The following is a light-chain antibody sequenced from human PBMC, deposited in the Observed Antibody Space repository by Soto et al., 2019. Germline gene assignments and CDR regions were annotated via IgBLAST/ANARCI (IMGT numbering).Light chain of an antibody. CDR3: QQYDDLPFP. Sequence: DIQMTQSPSSLSASVGDRVTITCQASQAIGNYLTWYQQKPGKAPKLLIYEASNLETGVPSRFSGSGSGTDFTFNINSLQPEDIATYYCQQYDDLPFPFGGGTKVEIK. V-gene: IGKV1-33*01. CDR1: QAIGNY. CDR2: EAS. J-gene: IGKJ4*01.